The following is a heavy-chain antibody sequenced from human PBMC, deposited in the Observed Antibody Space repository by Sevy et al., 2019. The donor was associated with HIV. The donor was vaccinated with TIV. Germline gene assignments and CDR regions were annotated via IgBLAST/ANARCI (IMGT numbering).Heavy chain of an antibody. CDR3: AKDLGYSYGPFDY. D-gene: IGHD5-18*01. V-gene: IGHV3-23*01. J-gene: IGHJ4*02. Sequence: GGSLRLSCAASGFTFSSYAMSWVRQAPGKGLEWVSAISGSGGSTYYADSVKGRFTISSDNSKNTLYLQMNSLRAEDTAVYYCAKDLGYSYGPFDYWGQGTLVTVSS. CDR1: GFTFSSYA. CDR2: ISGSGGST.